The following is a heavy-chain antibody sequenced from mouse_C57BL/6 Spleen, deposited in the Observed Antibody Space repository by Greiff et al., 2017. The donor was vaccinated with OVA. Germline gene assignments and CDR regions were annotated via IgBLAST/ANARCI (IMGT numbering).Heavy chain of an antibody. Sequence: QVQLKQPGAELVRPGSSVKLSCKASGYTFTSYWMHWVKQRPIQGLEWIGNIDPSDSETHYNQKFKDKATLTVDKSSSTAYMQLSSLTSEDSAVYYCARSMADYAMDYWGQGTSVTVSS. CDR2: IDPSDSET. CDR1: GYTFTSYW. CDR3: ARSMADYAMDY. V-gene: IGHV1-52*01. J-gene: IGHJ4*01. D-gene: IGHD2-3*01.